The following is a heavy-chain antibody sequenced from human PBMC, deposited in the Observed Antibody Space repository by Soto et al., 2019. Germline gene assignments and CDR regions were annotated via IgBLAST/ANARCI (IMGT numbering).Heavy chain of an antibody. J-gene: IGHJ5*02. CDR2: IYYSGST. CDR3: ARPVAFGGSRGSWFDP. D-gene: IGHD2-15*01. V-gene: IGHV4-59*08. CDR1: GGSISSYY. Sequence: PSETLSLTCTVSGGSISSYYWSWIRQPPGKGLEWIGYIYYSGSTNYNPSLKSRVTISVDTSKNQFSLKLSSVTAADTAVYYCARPVAFGGSRGSWFDPWGQGTLVTVSS.